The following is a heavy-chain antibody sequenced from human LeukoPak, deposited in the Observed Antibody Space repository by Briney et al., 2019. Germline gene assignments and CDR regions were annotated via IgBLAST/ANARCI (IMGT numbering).Heavy chain of an antibody. CDR3: AKDPRAYGSSSIWLYFDY. V-gene: IGHV3-23*01. CDR2: ISGSGGST. D-gene: IGHD6-6*01. CDR1: GFTLSSYA. Sequence: GGSLRLSCAASGFTLSSYAMSWVRQAPGKGLEWVSAISGSGGSTYYADSVKGRFTISRDNSKNTLYLQMNSLRAEDTAVYYCAKDPRAYGSSSIWLYFDYWGQGTLVTVSS. J-gene: IGHJ4*02.